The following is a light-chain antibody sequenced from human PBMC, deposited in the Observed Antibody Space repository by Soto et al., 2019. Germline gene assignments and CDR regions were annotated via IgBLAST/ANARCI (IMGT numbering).Light chain of an antibody. CDR2: AAS. J-gene: IGKJ3*01. CDR3: QHSYTSPFS. Sequence: DIQMPQSPSSLSASVGDRITITCRASQSISRYLNWYQQKPGKPPNLLIYAASKLQSGVPSRFSGSGSGTDFTLTISSLQPEDFATYHCQHSYTSPFSFGPGTKVDIK. CDR1: QSISRY. V-gene: IGKV1-39*01.